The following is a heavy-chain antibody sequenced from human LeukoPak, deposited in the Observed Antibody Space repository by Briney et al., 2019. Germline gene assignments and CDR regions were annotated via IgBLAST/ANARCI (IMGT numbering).Heavy chain of an antibody. V-gene: IGHV3-33*01. CDR3: ARDRDGMDV. Sequence: PGRSLRLSCAAPEFTFSSYGMHWVRQAPGLGLEWVALIRYDGTNTYYADSVKGRFTVSRDNSKNTLYLQMNSLRAEDTAVYYCARDRDGMDVWGQGTTVTVSS. J-gene: IGHJ6*02. CDR2: IRYDGTNT. CDR1: EFTFSSYG.